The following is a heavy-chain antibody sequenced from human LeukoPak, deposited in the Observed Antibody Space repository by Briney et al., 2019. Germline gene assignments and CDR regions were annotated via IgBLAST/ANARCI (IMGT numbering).Heavy chain of an antibody. CDR3: ARGRSSGWYPVGY. Sequence: SETLSLTCTVSGGSISSYYWSWIRQPPGKGLEWIGYIYYSGNTNYNPSLKSRVTISVDTSKNQFSLKLSSVTAADTAVYYCARGRSSGWYPVGYWGQGTLVTVSS. CDR1: GGSISSYY. CDR2: IYYSGNT. V-gene: IGHV4-59*01. J-gene: IGHJ4*02. D-gene: IGHD6-19*01.